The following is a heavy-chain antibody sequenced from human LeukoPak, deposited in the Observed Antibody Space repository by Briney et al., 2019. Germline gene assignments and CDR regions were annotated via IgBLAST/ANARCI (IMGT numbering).Heavy chain of an antibody. CDR2: IIPIFGTT. CDR3: ARAMSGAGSYYMAWFDP. D-gene: IGHD3-10*01. CDR1: GGTFSNYA. J-gene: IGHJ5*02. Sequence: ASVKVSCKASGGTFSNYAISWVRQAPGQGLEWMGGIIPIFGTTNYAQKFQGRVTITADESTSTAYMEVSSLRSEDTAVYYCARAMSGAGSYYMAWFDPWGQGTLVTVSS. V-gene: IGHV1-69*13.